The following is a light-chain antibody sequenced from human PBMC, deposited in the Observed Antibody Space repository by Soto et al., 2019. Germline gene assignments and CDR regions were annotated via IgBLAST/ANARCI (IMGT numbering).Light chain of an antibody. V-gene: IGKV3-20*01. J-gene: IGKJ1*01. Sequence: EIVLTQSPATLSLSPGERATLSCRASQSISNYLAWYQQRPGQAPRLLIYAASSRATGVPDRFSGSGSGTDFTLTISRLEPGDFAVYYCQQYGRSGTFGQGTKVDIK. CDR2: AAS. CDR3: QQYGRSGT. CDR1: QSISNY.